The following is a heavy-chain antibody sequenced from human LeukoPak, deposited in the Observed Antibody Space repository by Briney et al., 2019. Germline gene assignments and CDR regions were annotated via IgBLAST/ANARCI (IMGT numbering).Heavy chain of an antibody. CDR1: GGSISSGGYP. Sequence: SQTLSLTCAVSGGSISSGGYPWSWIRQPPGKGLEWIGYIYHSGSTYYNPSLQSRVTISVDTSKNQFSLRLTSVTAADTAVYYCARGGGYCSSYRCSPFDYWGQGTLVTVSS. D-gene: IGHD2-2*01. V-gene: IGHV4-30-2*01. CDR3: ARGGGYCSSYRCSPFDY. CDR2: IYHSGST. J-gene: IGHJ4*02.